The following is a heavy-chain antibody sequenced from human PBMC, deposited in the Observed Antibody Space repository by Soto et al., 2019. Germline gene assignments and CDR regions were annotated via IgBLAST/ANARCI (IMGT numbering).Heavy chain of an antibody. CDR1: GFSFSSYW. CDR3: ARDDRYSGPFDY. J-gene: IGHJ4*02. D-gene: IGHD3-16*02. Sequence: EVQLEESGGGLVQPGGSLRLSCAASGFSFSSYWMSWVRQAPGKGPEWVAIVSSDGRDKTYADSVKGRSTISRDNAENSLFLQMNSLRSDDTAVYYGARDDRYSGPFDYWGQGALVTVSS. CDR2: VSSDGRDK. V-gene: IGHV3-7*01.